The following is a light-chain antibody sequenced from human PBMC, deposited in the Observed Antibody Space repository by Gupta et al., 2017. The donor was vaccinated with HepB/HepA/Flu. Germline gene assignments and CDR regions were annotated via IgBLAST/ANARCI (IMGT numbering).Light chain of an antibody. CDR3: QQYKNWPPRT. Sequence: EIVMTQSPATLSVSPGERATLSCRASQSVSSNLAWYQQKPGQAPRLLIYGASTRATGIPARFSGSGSGTEFTLTISSLQSEDFAVYYCQQYKNWPPRTFGQGTXLEIK. V-gene: IGKV3-15*01. CDR2: GAS. CDR1: QSVSSN. J-gene: IGKJ2*01.